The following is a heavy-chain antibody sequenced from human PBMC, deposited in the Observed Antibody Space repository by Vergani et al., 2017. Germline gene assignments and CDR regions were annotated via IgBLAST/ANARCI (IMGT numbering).Heavy chain of an antibody. CDR2: IYYSGST. CDR3: ARSVGYSSSWCDY. J-gene: IGHJ4*02. V-gene: IGHV4-30-4*08. D-gene: IGHD6-13*01. CDR1: GGSISSGDYY. Sequence: QVQLQESGPGLVKPSQTLSLTCTVPGGSISSGDYYWSWIPQPPGKGLEWIGYIYYSGSTYYNPSLKSRVTISVDTATNQFSLKLSSVTAADTAVYYCARSVGYSSSWCDYWGQGTLVTVSS.